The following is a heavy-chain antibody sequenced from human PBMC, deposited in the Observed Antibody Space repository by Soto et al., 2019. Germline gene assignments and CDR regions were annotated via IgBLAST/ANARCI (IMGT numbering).Heavy chain of an antibody. D-gene: IGHD2-8*01. CDR1: ADSIGTTHSY. Sequence: SETLSPTCTLSADSIGTTHSYWAWIRQSPGKGLEWIGNIHYSGSTYYMPSLRSRVTLSVDTSKNQFSLRLTSVTAEDTAVYYCARHEGNGNVWPLDYWGQGILVTVSS. CDR3: ARHEGNGNVWPLDY. V-gene: IGHV4-39*01. CDR2: IHYSGST. J-gene: IGHJ4*02.